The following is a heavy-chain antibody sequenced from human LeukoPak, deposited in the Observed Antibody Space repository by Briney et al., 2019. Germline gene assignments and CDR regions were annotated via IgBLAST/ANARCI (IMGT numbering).Heavy chain of an antibody. CDR3: ARERSSTSGYFDY. Sequence: GSSVKVSCKASGGTFSSYAISWVRQAPGQGLEWMGGIIPIFGTANYAKKFQGRVTNTADESTSTAYMELSSLRSEDTAVYYCARERSSTSGYFDYWGQGTLVTVSS. V-gene: IGHV1-69*01. CDR2: IIPIFGTA. CDR1: GGTFSSYA. D-gene: IGHD2-2*01. J-gene: IGHJ4*02.